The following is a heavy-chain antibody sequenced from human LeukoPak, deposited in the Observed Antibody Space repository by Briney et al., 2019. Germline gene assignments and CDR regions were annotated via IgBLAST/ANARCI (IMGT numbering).Heavy chain of an antibody. Sequence: GGSLRLSCAASGFTVSSNYMSWVRQAPGKGLEWVSVIYSGGSTYYADSVKGRFTISRDNSKNTLYLQMNSLRAEDTAVYYCARDLGWGIAARRRAFDIWGQGTMVTVSS. CDR1: GFTVSSNY. CDR3: ARDLGWGIAARRRAFDI. J-gene: IGHJ3*02. D-gene: IGHD6-6*01. V-gene: IGHV3-66*01. CDR2: IYSGGST.